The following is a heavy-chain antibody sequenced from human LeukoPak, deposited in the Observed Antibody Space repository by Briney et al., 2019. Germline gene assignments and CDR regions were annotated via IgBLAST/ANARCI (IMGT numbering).Heavy chain of an antibody. D-gene: IGHD3-22*01. J-gene: IGHJ4*02. Sequence: GGSLRLSCAASGFTFHSAWMSWVRQAPGKGLEWVGRIKSKTYGRTTEYAAPVKGRFTFSRDDSKNTLYLQMNSLKTEDTAMYFCTTLGLSGYYDNSGYYYFDYWGQGTLVTVSS. CDR3: TTLGLSGYYDNSGYYYFDY. V-gene: IGHV3-15*01. CDR2: IKSKTYGRTT. CDR1: GFTFHSAW.